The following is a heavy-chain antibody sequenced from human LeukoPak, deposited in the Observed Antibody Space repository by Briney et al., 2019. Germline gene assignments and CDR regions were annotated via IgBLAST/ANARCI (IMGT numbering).Heavy chain of an antibody. CDR1: VFTFCSCW. D-gene: IGHD6-19*01. V-gene: IGHV3-74*01. Sequence: GGSLRLSSAASVFTFCSCWMQPVRQVPGKGLVWVSRINSDGSITSYADSVKGRFTISRDNAKNTLYLQMNSLRTEDTAVNYCARDSAVAGPDYWGEGTLVTVSS. J-gene: IGHJ4*02. CDR3: ARDSAVAGPDY. CDR2: INSDGSIT.